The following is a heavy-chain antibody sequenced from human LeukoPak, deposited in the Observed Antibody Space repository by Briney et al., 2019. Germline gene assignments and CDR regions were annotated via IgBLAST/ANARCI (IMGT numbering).Heavy chain of an antibody. J-gene: IGHJ4*02. CDR3: ARGNMVRGAFDY. Sequence: SETLSLTCTVSGGSISTSSYYWGWIRQPPGKGLEWIGSMYYSGSTYCNPSLQSRVTISVDTSKNQFSLRLTSVTAADTAVYYCARGNMVRGAFDYWGQGTLVTVSS. V-gene: IGHV4-39*01. D-gene: IGHD3-10*01. CDR1: GGSISTSSYY. CDR2: MYYSGST.